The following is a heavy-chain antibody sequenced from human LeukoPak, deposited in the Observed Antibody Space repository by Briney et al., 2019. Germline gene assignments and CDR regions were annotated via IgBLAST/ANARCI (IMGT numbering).Heavy chain of an antibody. D-gene: IGHD2-8*01. Sequence: GGSLRLSCTASGFTFGDYAMSWVRQAPGKGLEWVANIKQDGSEKYYVDSVKGRFTISRDNAKNSLYLQMNSLRAEDTAVYYCARDLTIVLMVYATTYDYWGQGTLVTVSS. CDR2: IKQDGSEK. J-gene: IGHJ4*02. CDR1: GFTFGDYA. CDR3: ARDLTIVLMVYATTYDY. V-gene: IGHV3-7*01.